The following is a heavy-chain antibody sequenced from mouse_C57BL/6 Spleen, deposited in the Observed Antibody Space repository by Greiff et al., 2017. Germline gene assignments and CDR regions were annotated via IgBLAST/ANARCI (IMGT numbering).Heavy chain of an antibody. D-gene: IGHD2-5*01. V-gene: IGHV1-80*01. Sequence: VQLQQSGAELVKPGASVKISCKASGYAFSSYWMNWVKQRPGKGLGWIGQIYPGDGDTNYNGKFKGKATLTADKSASTAYMQLSSLTSEDSAVYFCARDYYSKGYFDVWGTGTRVTVSS. J-gene: IGHJ1*03. CDR3: ARDYYSKGYFDV. CDR2: IYPGDGDT. CDR1: GYAFSSYW.